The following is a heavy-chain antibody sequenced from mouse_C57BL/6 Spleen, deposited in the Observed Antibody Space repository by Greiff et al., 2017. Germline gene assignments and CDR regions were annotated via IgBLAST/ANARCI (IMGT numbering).Heavy chain of an antibody. D-gene: IGHD2-4*01. V-gene: IGHV5-4*01. J-gene: IGHJ3*01. CDR2: ISDGGSYT. Sequence: EVQRVEPGGGLVKPGGSLKLSCAASGFTFSSYAMSWVRQTPEKRLEWVATISDGGSYTYYPDNIKGRFTISRDNAKNNLYLQISHLKSEDTAMYYCARGWGLRLWFAYWGQGTLVTVSA. CDR1: GFTFSSYA. CDR3: ARGWGLRLWFAY.